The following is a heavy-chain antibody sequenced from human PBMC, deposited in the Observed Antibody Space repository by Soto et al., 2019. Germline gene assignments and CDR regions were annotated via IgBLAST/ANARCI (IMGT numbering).Heavy chain of an antibody. J-gene: IGHJ6*03. V-gene: IGHV1-8*01. D-gene: IGHD4-17*01. CDR1: GYTFTSYD. CDR2: MNPNSGNT. CDR3: ARATTVSYYYYMDV. Sequence: ASVKVSCKASGYTFTSYDINWVRQATGQGLEWMGWMNPNSGNTGYAQKFQGRVTMTRNTSISTAYMELSSLRSEDTAVYYCARATTVSYYYYMDVWGKGTTVTVSS.